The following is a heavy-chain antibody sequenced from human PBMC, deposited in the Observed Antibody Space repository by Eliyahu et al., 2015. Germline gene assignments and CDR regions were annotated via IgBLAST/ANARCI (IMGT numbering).Heavy chain of an antibody. V-gene: IGHV4-34*01. J-gene: IGHJ6*02. CDR3: ARLAVRTTPFPSYYYYGMDV. CDR2: INHSGST. D-gene: IGHD6-19*01. Sequence: QVQLQQWGAGLLKPSETLSLTCAVYGGSFSGYYWSWIRQPPGKGLEWIGEINHSGSTNYNPSLKSRVTISVDTSKNQFSLKLSSVTAADTAVYYCARLAVRTTPFPSYYYYGMDVWGQGTTVTVSS. CDR1: GGSFSGYY.